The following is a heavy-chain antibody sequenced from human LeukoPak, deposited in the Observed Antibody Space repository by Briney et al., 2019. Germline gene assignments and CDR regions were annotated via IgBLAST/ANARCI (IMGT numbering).Heavy chain of an antibody. CDR2: IIPIHGIT. V-gene: IGHV1-69*04. J-gene: IGHJ4*02. CDR3: ARDGSGDVVVPPFDY. CDR1: GESFSTFA. Sequence: SVNVSCKSCGESFSTFAISWLRPAPGQGLEWVGRIIPIHGITRYEQKFQGRVTITADKSTSTAYMELSSLRSEDTAVYYCARDGSGDVVVPPFDYWGQGTLVTVSS. D-gene: IGHD2-2*01.